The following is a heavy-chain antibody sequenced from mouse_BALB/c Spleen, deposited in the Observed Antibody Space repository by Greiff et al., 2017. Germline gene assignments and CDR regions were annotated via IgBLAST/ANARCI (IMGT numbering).Heavy chain of an antibody. J-gene: IGHJ1*01. CDR3: AKGGYGNSLWYFDV. Sequence: QVQLQQSGAELVKPWHSVSMSCKAFGYSFTTYPIEWLKQNHGKSLVWSGNFHHYNDDTKYNEKFKGKAKLTVEKSSSTVYLELSRLTSDDSAVYYCAKGGYGNSLWYFDVWGAGTTVTVSA. D-gene: IGHD2-10*02. V-gene: IGHV1-47*01. CDR2: FHHYNDDT. CDR1: GYSFTTYP.